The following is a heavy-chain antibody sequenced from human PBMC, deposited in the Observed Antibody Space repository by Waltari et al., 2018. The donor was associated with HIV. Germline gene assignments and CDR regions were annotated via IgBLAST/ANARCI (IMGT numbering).Heavy chain of an antibody. Sequence: EVQLVESGGGLVQPGRSLRLSCATSGFTFDDYAMHWVRQALGKGLEWVSVISWNSVTIAYADSVKGRFTISRDNAKNYLYLQMSSLRIEDTACYYCAKDWGAVAGSYGMDVWGQGTTVTVSS. CDR3: AKDWGAVAGSYGMDV. J-gene: IGHJ6*02. CDR2: ISWNSVTI. V-gene: IGHV3-9*01. D-gene: IGHD6-19*01. CDR1: GFTFDDYA.